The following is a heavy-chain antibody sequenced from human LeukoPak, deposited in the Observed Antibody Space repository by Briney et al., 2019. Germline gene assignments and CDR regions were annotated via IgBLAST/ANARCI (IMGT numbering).Heavy chain of an antibody. V-gene: IGHV7-4-1*02. D-gene: IGHD1-7*01. CDR1: GYTFTSYA. Sequence: GASVKVSCKASGYTFTSYAMNWVRQAPGQGLEWMGWINTNTGNPTYAQGFTGRFVFSLDTAVSTAYLQISSLKAEDTAVYYCARVRTSSYYHYMDVWGKGTTVTVSS. CDR2: INTNTGNP. CDR3: ARVRTSSYYHYMDV. J-gene: IGHJ6*03.